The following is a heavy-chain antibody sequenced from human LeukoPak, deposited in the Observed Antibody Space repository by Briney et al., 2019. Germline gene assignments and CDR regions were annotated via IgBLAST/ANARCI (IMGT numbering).Heavy chain of an antibody. CDR3: ARGGYPFDY. CDR1: XXSISXYY. D-gene: IGHD3-16*02. V-gene: IGHV4-59*01. J-gene: IGHJ4*02. CDR2: IYYSGST. Sequence: TXXXXSISXYYWSWIRQPPGKGLEWVGYIYYSGSTNYNPSLKSRVTISVDTSKNQFSLKLSSVTAADTAVYYCARGGYPFDYWGQGTLVTVSS.